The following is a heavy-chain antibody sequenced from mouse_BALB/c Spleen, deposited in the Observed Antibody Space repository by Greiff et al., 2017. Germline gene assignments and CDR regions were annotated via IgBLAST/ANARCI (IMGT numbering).Heavy chain of an antibody. CDR2: IYPSDSYT. CDR1: GYTFTSYW. V-gene: IGHV1-69*02. Sequence: QVQLQQPGAELVRPGASVKLSCKASGYTFTSYWINWVKQRPGQGLEWIGNIYPSDSYTNYNQKFKDKATLTVDKSSSTAYMQLSSPTSEDSAVYYCTGDYEGAMDYWGQGTSVTVSS. D-gene: IGHD2-4*01. CDR3: TGDYEGAMDY. J-gene: IGHJ4*01.